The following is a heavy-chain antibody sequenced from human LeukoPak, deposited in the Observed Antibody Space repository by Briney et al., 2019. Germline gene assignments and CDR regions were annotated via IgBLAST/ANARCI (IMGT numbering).Heavy chain of an antibody. Sequence: GGSLRLSCAASGVTFSSYWMSWVRQAPGKGVEWVANIKQDGSEKYYVDSVKGRFTISRDNAKNSLYLQMNSLRAEDTAVYYCARVLHYTYSGYDLSWFDPWGQGTLVTVSS. CDR2: IKQDGSEK. CDR1: GVTFSSYW. V-gene: IGHV3-7*03. CDR3: ARVLHYTYSGYDLSWFDP. D-gene: IGHD5-12*01. J-gene: IGHJ5*02.